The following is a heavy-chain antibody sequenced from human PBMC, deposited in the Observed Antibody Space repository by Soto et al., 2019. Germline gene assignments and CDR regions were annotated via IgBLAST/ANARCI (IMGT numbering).Heavy chain of an antibody. CDR1: GGSISSGGYY. J-gene: IGHJ6*02. V-gene: IGHV4-31*03. CDR2: IYYSGST. Sequence: SETLSLTCTVSGGSISSGGYYWSWIRQHPGKGLEWIGYIYYSGSTYYNPSLKSRVTIPVDTSKNQFSLKLSSVTAADTAVYYCASNRRLKCSSTSCYSYYYYGMDVWGQGTTVTVSS. CDR3: ASNRRLKCSSTSCYSYYYYGMDV. D-gene: IGHD2-2*01.